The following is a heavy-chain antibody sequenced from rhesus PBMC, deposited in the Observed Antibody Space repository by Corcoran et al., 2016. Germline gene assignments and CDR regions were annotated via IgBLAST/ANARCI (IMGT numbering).Heavy chain of an antibody. CDR2: ISGRGGST. CDR3: ARGGTYCSGTYCYVGYNRFDV. Sequence: QLQLQESGPGLVKPSEPLSLTCAVSGGSISSTYWARICRPPGKAREWIGRISGRGGSTYYNPSLKSRVTISTDTSKNQFSLKLSSVTAADTAVYYCARGGTYCSGTYCYVGYNRFDVWGPGVLVTVSS. V-gene: IGHV4-173*01. CDR1: GGSISSTY. J-gene: IGHJ5-1*01. D-gene: IGHD2-27*01.